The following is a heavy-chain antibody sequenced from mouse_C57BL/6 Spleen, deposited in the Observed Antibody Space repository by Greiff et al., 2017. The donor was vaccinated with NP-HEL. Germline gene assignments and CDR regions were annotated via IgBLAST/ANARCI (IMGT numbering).Heavy chain of an antibody. CDR2: IWRGGST. J-gene: IGHJ4*01. Sequence: VQLQQSGPGLVQPSQSLSITCTVSGFSLTSYGVHWVRQSPGKGLEWLGVIWRGGSTDYNAAFMSRLGITKDNSKSQVFFKMNSLQADDTAIYYCAKASLYYDYDVGAMDYWGQGTSVTVSS. CDR1: GFSLTSYG. D-gene: IGHD2-4*01. V-gene: IGHV2-5*01. CDR3: AKASLYYDYDVGAMDY.